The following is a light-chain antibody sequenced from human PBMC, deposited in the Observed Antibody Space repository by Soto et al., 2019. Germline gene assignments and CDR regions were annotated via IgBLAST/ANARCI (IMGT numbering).Light chain of an antibody. CDR1: QGISYW. CDR2: SAS. CDR3: QQANSVPLT. V-gene: IGKV1-12*01. Sequence: DLQMTQSPSSVSASVGDRVTITCRASQGISYWLAWYQQKPGKVPKLLIYSASSLQSGVLSRFSGSGSGTDFTLTISSLQPEDFATYYCQQANSVPLTFGGGTKVEIK. J-gene: IGKJ4*01.